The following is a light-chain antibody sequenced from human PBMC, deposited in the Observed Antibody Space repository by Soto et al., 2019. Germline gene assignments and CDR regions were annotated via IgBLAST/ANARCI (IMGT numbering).Light chain of an antibody. CDR3: CSYADGSLYF. CDR2: YVD. J-gene: IGLJ1*01. Sequence: QSVLTQPASVSGSPGQSITISCTGTSRDVGAYDYVSWYLQYPDKAPQLLIYYVDHRPSGVSSRFSGSKSGNTASLTISGLHAEDEGDYYCCSYADGSLYFFGTETKVTVL. V-gene: IGLV2-14*03. CDR1: SRDVGAYDY.